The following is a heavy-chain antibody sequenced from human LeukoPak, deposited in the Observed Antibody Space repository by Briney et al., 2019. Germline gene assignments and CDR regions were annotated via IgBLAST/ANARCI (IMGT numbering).Heavy chain of an antibody. CDR3: AKDAHYDSSGYYSPSDY. V-gene: IGHV3-33*06. Sequence: GGSLRLSCAASGFTFSSYGMHWVRQAPGKGLEWVAVIWYDGSNKYYADSVKGRFTISRDNSKNALYLQMNSLRAEDTAVYYCAKDAHYDSSGYYSPSDYWGQGTLVTVSS. J-gene: IGHJ4*02. D-gene: IGHD3-22*01. CDR1: GFTFSSYG. CDR2: IWYDGSNK.